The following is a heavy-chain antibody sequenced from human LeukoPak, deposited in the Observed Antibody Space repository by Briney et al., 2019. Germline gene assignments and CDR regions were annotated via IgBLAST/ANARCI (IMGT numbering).Heavy chain of an antibody. D-gene: IGHD3-22*01. V-gene: IGHV3-30*04. CDR1: GFSFCDYS. CDR2: ISHDGTNK. Sequence: PGGSLRLSCAASGFSFCDYSMHWVRQAPGKGLEWVAIISHDGTNKYHADSVKGRFTISRDNSKNTLYLQMNSLRAEDTAVYYCAKDQVVITTTGSWFDPWGQGTLVTVSS. CDR3: AKDQVVITTTGSWFDP. J-gene: IGHJ5*02.